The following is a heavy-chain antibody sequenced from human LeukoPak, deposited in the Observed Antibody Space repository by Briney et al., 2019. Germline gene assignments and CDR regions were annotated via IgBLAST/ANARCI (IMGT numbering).Heavy chain of an antibody. D-gene: IGHD6-6*01. J-gene: IGHJ4*02. CDR2: ISWNSSNI. CDR3: ARGGYYSSSSWGVFDY. Sequence: GGSLRLSCAASGFTFSSYSMNWVRQAPGKGLEWVSGISWNSSNIDYADSVKGRFTISRDNAKNSPYLQMNSLRAEDTALYHCARGGYYSSSSWGVFDYWGQGTLVTVSS. CDR1: GFTFSSYS. V-gene: IGHV3-21*04.